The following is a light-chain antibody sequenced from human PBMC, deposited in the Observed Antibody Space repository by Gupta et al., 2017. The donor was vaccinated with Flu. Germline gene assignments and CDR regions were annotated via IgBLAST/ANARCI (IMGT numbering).Light chain of an antibody. Sequence: QSVLTQPPSASGTPGQSVTISCSGRSSNIGSNYVYWYQQLPGTAPKLLIYRNNQRPSGVPDRFSGSKSGTSASLAISGLRSEDEADYYCAAWDDSLSGRGVFGGGTKLTVL. CDR3: AAWDDSLSGRGV. CDR2: RNN. CDR1: SSNIGSNY. V-gene: IGLV1-47*01. J-gene: IGLJ3*02.